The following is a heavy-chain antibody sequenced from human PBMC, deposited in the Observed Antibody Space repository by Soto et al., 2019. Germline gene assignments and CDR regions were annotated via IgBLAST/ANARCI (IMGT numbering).Heavy chain of an antibody. V-gene: IGHV4-30-2*01. J-gene: IGHJ5*02. CDR2: TYHSGNP. Sequence: QLQLQESGSRLVKSSETLSLTCGVSGDTNSTGGYSWAWIRQPPGKALEWIGDTYHSGNPYYNPCRKTRVIMSVDRSKTQFSLKVSSVSAADTAVYYCAGETYGDYVGYLVPWGQGILVTVSS. D-gene: IGHD4-17*01. CDR1: GDTNSTGGYS. CDR3: AGETYGDYVGYLVP.